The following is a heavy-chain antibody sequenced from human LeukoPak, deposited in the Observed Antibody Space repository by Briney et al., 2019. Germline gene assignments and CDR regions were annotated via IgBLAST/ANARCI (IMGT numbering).Heavy chain of an antibody. CDR3: AKGIVGATFFSPVDY. CDR2: ISWNSGSI. CDR1: GFTFDDYA. Sequence: PGGSLRLSCAASGFTFDDYAMHWVRQAPGKGLEWVSGISWNSGSIGYADSVKGRFTISRDNAKNSLYLQMNSLRAEDTALYYCAKGIVGATFFSPVDYWGQGTLVTVSS. J-gene: IGHJ4*02. D-gene: IGHD1-26*01. V-gene: IGHV3-9*01.